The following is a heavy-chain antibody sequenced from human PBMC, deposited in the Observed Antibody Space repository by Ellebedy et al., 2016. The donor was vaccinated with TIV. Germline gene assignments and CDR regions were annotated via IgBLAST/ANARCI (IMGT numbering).Heavy chain of an antibody. CDR1: GFTFSSYA. CDR2: ISYDGSNK. Sequence: GESLKISXSASGFTFSSYAMHWVRQAPGKGLEWVAVISYDGSNKYYADSVKGRFTISRDNSKNTLYLQMNSLRAEDTAVYYCAKENYYDSSGYQPVPYFDYWGQGTLVTVSS. D-gene: IGHD3-22*01. J-gene: IGHJ4*02. V-gene: IGHV3-30-3*01. CDR3: AKENYYDSSGYQPVPYFDY.